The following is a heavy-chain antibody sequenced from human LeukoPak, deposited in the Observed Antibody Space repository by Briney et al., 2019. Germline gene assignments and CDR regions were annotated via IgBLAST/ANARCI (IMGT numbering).Heavy chain of an antibody. D-gene: IGHD2-2*02. CDR3: ARDPYCSSTSCYTSLTTAAALADDY. CDR2: ISAYNGNT. V-gene: IGHV1-18*01. Sequence: ASVKVSCKASGYTFTSYGISWVRQAPGQGLEWMGWISAYNGNTNYAQKLQGRVTMTTDTSTSTAYMELRSLRSDDTAVYYCARDPYCSSTSCYTSLTTAAALADDYWGQGTLVTVSS. CDR1: GYTFTSYG. J-gene: IGHJ4*02.